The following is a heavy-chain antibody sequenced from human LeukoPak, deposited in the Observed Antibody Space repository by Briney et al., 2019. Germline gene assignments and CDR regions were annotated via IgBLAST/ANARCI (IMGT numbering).Heavy chain of an antibody. V-gene: IGHV3-23*01. CDR2: ISGGGGTT. D-gene: IGHD5-12*01. J-gene: IGHJ4*02. CDR1: GFTFSSYG. Sequence: AGSLRLSCAASGFTFSSYGINWVRQAPGKGLEWVSAISGGGGTTYYADAVKGRFTISRDNSKNTLYLQMNSLRAEDTAVYYCAKVDVFWGQGTLVTVSS. CDR3: AKVDVF.